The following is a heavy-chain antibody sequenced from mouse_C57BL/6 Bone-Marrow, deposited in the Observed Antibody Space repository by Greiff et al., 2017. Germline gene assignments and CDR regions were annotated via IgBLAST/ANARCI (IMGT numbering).Heavy chain of an antibody. D-gene: IGHD2-5*01. CDR1: GYTFTSYW. V-gene: IGHV1-64*01. CDR3: TTYYSNDYYAMYY. J-gene: IGHJ4*01. CDR2: IHPNSGST. Sequence: QVQLQQPGAELVKPGASVKLSCKASGYTFTSYWMHWVKQRPGQGLEWIGMIHPNSGSTNYNEKFKSKATLTVDKYSSTAYMQLSSLTSEDSAVYYCTTYYSNDYYAMYYWGQGTSVTVSS.